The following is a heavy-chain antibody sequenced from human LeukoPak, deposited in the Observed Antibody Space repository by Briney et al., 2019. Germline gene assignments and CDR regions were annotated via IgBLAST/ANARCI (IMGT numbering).Heavy chain of an antibody. V-gene: IGHV4-59*12. Sequence: PSETLSLTCTVSGGSISSYYWSWIRQPPGKGLEWIGYIYYSGSTNYNPSLKSRVTISVDTSKNQFSLKLSSVTAADTAVYYCAGDYGSGCYQGWGQGTLVTVSS. D-gene: IGHD3-10*01. CDR1: GGSISSYY. CDR3: AGDYGSGCYQG. CDR2: IYYSGST. J-gene: IGHJ4*02.